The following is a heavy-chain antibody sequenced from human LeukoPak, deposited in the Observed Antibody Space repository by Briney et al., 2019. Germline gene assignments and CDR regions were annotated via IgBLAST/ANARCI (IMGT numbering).Heavy chain of an antibody. D-gene: IGHD3-22*01. V-gene: IGHV3-7*05. CDR2: IKQDGSEK. Sequence: GGSLRLSCAASGFTFSSYWMSWVRQAPGKGLEWVANIKQDGSEKYYVDSVKGRFTISRDNAKNSLYLQMNSLRAEDTAVYYCAKDQHYYDNSSYYYVFDYWAREPWSPSPQ. CDR3: AKDQHYYDNSSYYYVFDY. J-gene: IGHJ4*02. CDR1: GFTFSSYW.